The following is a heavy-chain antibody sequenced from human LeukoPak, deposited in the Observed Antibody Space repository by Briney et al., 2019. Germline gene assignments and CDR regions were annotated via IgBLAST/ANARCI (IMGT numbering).Heavy chain of an antibody. CDR3: ARLADGHKNSPWFDP. D-gene: IGHD5-24*01. CDR1: GGSISSSSYY. J-gene: IGHJ5*02. Sequence: PSETLSLTCTVSGGSISSSSYYWGWIRQPPGKGLEWIGSIYYSGSTYYNPSLKTRVTISVDTSKNQFSLKLSYVPAADTAVYYCARLADGHKNSPWFDPWGQGTLVTVSS. V-gene: IGHV4-39*01. CDR2: IYYSGST.